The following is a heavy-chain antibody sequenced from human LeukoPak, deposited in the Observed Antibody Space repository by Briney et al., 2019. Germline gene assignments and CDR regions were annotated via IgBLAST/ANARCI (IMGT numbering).Heavy chain of an antibody. Sequence: PGGSLRLSCAASGFTVSTNYMNWVRQAPGKGLVWVSHINGDGSWTTYADSVKGRFTISKDNAKNTVYLQMNNLRAEDTAVYYCVSFYETYWGRGTLVTVSS. CDR2: INGDGSWT. D-gene: IGHD2-2*01. CDR3: VSFYETY. CDR1: GFTVSTNY. V-gene: IGHV3-74*01. J-gene: IGHJ4*02.